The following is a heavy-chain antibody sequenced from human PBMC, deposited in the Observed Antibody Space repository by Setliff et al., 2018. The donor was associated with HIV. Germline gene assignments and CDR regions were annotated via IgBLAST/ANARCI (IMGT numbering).Heavy chain of an antibody. CDR2: MNDSGST. CDR3: ARGRPYYSRRPFDY. D-gene: IGHD1-26*01. V-gene: IGHV4-34*01. J-gene: IGHJ4*02. CDR1: GGSFSGYY. Sequence: SETLSLTCAVYGGSFSGYYWSWIRQSPGKGLEWIGEMNDSGSTNYNPSLKSRVTVSLDTSKNHFSLKLSSVTAADTSVYYCARGRPYYSRRPFDYWGQGTQVTVSS.